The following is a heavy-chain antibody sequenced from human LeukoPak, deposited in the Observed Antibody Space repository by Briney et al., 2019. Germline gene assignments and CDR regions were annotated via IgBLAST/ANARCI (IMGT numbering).Heavy chain of an antibody. CDR2: IYHSGST. J-gene: IGHJ4*02. Sequence: SETLPLTCAVSGGSISSGGYSWSWIRQPPGKGLEWIGYIYHSGSTYYNPSLKSRVTISVDRSKNQFSLKLSSVTAADTAVYYCARGYGDYWGQGTLVTVSS. D-gene: IGHD4-17*01. CDR3: ARGYGDY. V-gene: IGHV4-30-2*01. CDR1: GGSISSGGYS.